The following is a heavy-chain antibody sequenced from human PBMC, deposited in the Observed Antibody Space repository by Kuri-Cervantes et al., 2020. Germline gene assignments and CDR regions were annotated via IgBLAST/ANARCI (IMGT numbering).Heavy chain of an antibody. CDR1: GFTFSSYS. J-gene: IGHJ6*02. CDR2: ISSSSSTI. D-gene: IGHD6-13*01. CDR3: ARDPSSYSSSWYYYYYGMDV. V-gene: IGHV3-48*02. Sequence: GESLKISCAASGFTFSSYSMNWVRQAPGKGLEWVSYISSSSSTIYYADSVKGRFTISRDNAKNSLYLQMNSLRDEDTAVYYCARDPSSYSSSWYYYYYGMDVWGQGTTVTVSS.